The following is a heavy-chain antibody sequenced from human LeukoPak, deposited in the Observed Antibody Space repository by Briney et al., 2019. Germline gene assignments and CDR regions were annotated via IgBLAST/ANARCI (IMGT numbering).Heavy chain of an antibody. D-gene: IGHD3-22*01. CDR2: IYTSGST. CDR1: GGSISSGSYY. CDR3: ARASLHYYDSSGRNNWFDP. J-gene: IGHJ5*02. Sequence: PSQTLSLTCTVSGGSISSGSYYWSWIRQPAGKGLEWIGRIYTSGSTNYNPSLKSRVTISVDTSKNQFSLKLSSVTAADTAVYYCARASLHYYDSSGRNNWFDPWGQGTLVTVSS. V-gene: IGHV4-61*02.